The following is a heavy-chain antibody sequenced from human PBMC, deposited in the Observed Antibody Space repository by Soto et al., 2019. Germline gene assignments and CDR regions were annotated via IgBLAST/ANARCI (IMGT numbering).Heavy chain of an antibody. CDR2: IYWDDDK. Sequence: QITLNESGPTVVKPAETLTLTCTFSGFSLTTSGVGVGWIRQSPGKAPEWRALIYWDDDKRYSASLKSRLTITKDTSKNQVVLTMARVDPADTATSYCAHRILRTVFGLVTTTAIYFDVWGQGTPVVVSS. CDR3: AHRILRTVFGLVTTTAIYFDV. V-gene: IGHV2-5*02. D-gene: IGHD3-3*01. J-gene: IGHJ4*02. CDR1: GFSLTTSGVG.